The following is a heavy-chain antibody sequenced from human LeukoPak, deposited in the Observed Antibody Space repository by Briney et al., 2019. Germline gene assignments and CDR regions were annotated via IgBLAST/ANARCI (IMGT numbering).Heavy chain of an antibody. J-gene: IGHJ4*02. Sequence: GGSLRLSCAGSGFIFSNFWMGWARQGPGKGLQWVASINRDGSEKHPVDSVKARFTISRDNAKNSVYLQMTGLTVDDTAVYYCVRDVDIWGQGTLVTVSS. CDR2: INRDGSEK. CDR3: VRDVDI. D-gene: IGHD5-24*01. CDR1: GFIFSNFW. V-gene: IGHV3-7*01.